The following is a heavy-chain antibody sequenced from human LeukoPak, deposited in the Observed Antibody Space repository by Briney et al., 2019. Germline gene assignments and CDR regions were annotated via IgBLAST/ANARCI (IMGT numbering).Heavy chain of an antibody. CDR1: GFTFSSYG. CDR2: IRYDGSDK. D-gene: IGHD6-19*01. V-gene: IGHV3-30*02. J-gene: IGHJ4*02. CDR3: AKIGAVAGHFDY. Sequence: EGSLRLSCAASGFTFSSYGMHWVRQAPGKGLEWVAFIRYDGSDKYYADSVKGRFTISRDNSKNTLYLQMNSLRGEDTAVYYCAKIGAVAGHFDYWGQGTLVTVSS.